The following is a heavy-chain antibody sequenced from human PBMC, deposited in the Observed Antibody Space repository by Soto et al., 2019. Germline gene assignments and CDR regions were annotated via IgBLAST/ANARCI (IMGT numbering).Heavy chain of an antibody. CDR3: ARDLGVRFLEWLSHFDY. Sequence: ASVKVSCKASGYTFTGYYMHWVRQAPGQGLEWMGWTNPNNGNTNYAQKLQGRVTMTTDTSTSTAYMELRSLRSDDTAVYYCARDLGVRFLEWLSHFDYWGQGTLVTVSS. V-gene: IGHV1-18*04. CDR1: GYTFTGYY. J-gene: IGHJ4*02. D-gene: IGHD3-3*01. CDR2: TNPNNGNT.